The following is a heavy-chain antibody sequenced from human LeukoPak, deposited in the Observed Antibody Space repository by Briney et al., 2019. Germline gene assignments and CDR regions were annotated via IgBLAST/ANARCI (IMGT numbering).Heavy chain of an antibody. D-gene: IGHD6-13*01. CDR2: IYYSGST. J-gene: IGHJ4*02. V-gene: IGHV4-39*01. CDR3: ARPEGGSLAAAFGY. CDR1: GGSIRSSIYY. Sequence: SETLSLTCTVSGGSIRSSIYYWRWIRQRPGKGLEWIGSIYYSGSTYYNPSLKSRVTISVDTSKNQFSLKLSSVTAADTAVYYCARPEGGSLAAAFGYWGQGTLVTVSS.